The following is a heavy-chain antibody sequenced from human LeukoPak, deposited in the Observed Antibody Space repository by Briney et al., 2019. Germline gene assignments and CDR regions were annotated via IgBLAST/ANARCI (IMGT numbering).Heavy chain of an antibody. CDR3: ARDLAKYYDFWSGYRYYYYYYMDV. CDR2: ISAYNGNT. D-gene: IGHD3-3*01. V-gene: IGHV1-18*01. Sequence: GASLKVSCKASGYTFTSYGISWVRQAPGQGLEWMGWISAYNGNTNYAQKLQGRVTMTTDTSTSTAYMELRSLRSDGTAVYYCARDLAKYYDFWSGYRYYYYYYMDVWGKGTTVTVSS. J-gene: IGHJ6*03. CDR1: GYTFTSYG.